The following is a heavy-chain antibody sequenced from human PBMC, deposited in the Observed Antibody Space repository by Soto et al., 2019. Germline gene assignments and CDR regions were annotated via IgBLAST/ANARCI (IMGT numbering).Heavy chain of an antibody. CDR2: IYSGGNT. CDR1: GFNVSSQY. V-gene: IGHV3-66*01. CDR3: VRGSGGLH. Sequence: VQLVESGGGLVHPGGSLRLSCAASGFNVSSQYMTWVRQAPGKGLEWVSVIYSGGNTDYADSVKGRFTISRDNSKNTMSLQMNSRRAEDTALYYCVRGSGGLHWGQGTLVTVSS. J-gene: IGHJ4*02. D-gene: IGHD2-15*01.